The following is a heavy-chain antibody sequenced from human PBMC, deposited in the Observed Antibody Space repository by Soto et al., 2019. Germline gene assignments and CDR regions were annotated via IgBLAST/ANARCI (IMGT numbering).Heavy chain of an antibody. V-gene: IGHV4-34*01. CDR3: ARHLTYCSAGSCYSDFPYYGMDV. CDR2: INHNTNT. CDR1: GGSISNGY. D-gene: IGHD2-15*01. Sequence: SETLSLTCADYGGSISNGYWNWFRQPPGKGLEWIGEINHNTNTIYNPSLTSRVTISVDTSKNQFSLKLSSVTAADTAVYYCARHLTYCSAGSCYSDFPYYGMDVWGQGTTVTVSS. J-gene: IGHJ6*02.